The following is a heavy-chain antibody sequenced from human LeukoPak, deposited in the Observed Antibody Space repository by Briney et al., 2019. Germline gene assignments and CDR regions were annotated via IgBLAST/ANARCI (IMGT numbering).Heavy chain of an antibody. CDR3: ARAGYYDSSGTTDSTYYYYYGMDV. J-gene: IGHJ6*02. Sequence: SETLSLTCTVSGGSISSGGYYWSWLRQHPGKGLEWIVYIYYSGSTYYNPSLKSRVTISVDTSKNQFSLKLSSVTAADTAVYYCARAGYYDSSGTTDSTYYYYYGMDVWGQGTTVTVSS. V-gene: IGHV4-31*03. D-gene: IGHD3-22*01. CDR2: IYYSGST. CDR1: GGSISSGGYY.